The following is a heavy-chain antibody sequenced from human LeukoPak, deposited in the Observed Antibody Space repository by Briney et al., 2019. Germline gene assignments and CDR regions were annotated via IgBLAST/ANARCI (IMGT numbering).Heavy chain of an antibody. J-gene: IGHJ4*02. CDR2: ISLTGRT. CDR1: GGSISGYY. V-gene: IGHV4-59*12. D-gene: IGHD1-26*01. CDR3: TRESGPYCPFGY. Sequence: SETLSLTCTVSGGSISGYYWSWIRQPPGKGLEWIGEISLTGRTNYNPSLIGRVIMSLDESRNQLSLTLTSVTAADTAMYYCTRESGPYCPFGYWGQGTLVVVPS.